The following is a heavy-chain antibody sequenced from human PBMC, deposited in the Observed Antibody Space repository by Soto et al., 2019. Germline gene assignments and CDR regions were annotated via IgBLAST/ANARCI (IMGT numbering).Heavy chain of an antibody. Sequence: QLQLQESGPGLVKPSETLSLTCTVSGGSISSSSYYWGWIRQPPGKGLEWIGSIYYSGSTYYTPSLKSRVTISVDTSKNQFSRKLSSVTAADTAVYYCARRGSSANWFDPWGQGTLVTVSS. J-gene: IGHJ5*02. CDR2: IYYSGST. D-gene: IGHD6-13*01. CDR1: GGSISSSSYY. CDR3: ARRGSSANWFDP. V-gene: IGHV4-39*01.